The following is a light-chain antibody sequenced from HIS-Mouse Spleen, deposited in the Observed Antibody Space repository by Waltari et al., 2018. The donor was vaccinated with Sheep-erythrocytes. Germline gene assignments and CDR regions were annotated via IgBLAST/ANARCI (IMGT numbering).Light chain of an antibody. J-gene: IGLJ3*02. Sequence: QSALTQPRSVSGSPGQSVTIPCTGTISDVVGYNYVSWYQQHPGKAPKLMIYDVSKRPSGVPDRFSGSKSGNTASLTISGLQAEDEADYYCCSYAGSNNWVFGGGTKLTVL. CDR3: CSYAGSNNWV. CDR2: DVS. CDR1: ISDVVGYNY. V-gene: IGLV2-11*01.